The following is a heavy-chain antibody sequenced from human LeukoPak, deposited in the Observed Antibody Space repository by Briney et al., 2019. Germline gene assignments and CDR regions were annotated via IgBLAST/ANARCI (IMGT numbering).Heavy chain of an antibody. D-gene: IGHD6-13*01. V-gene: IGHV1-69*06. CDR2: IIPIFGTA. J-gene: IGHJ4*02. CDR1: GGTFSSYA. Sequence: WASVKVSCKASGGTFSSYAISWVRQAPGQGLEWMGGIIPIFGTANYAQKFQGRVTITADKSTSTAYMELSSLRSEDTAVYYCASLREGSSWYGYWGQGTLVTASS. CDR3: ASLREGSSWYGY.